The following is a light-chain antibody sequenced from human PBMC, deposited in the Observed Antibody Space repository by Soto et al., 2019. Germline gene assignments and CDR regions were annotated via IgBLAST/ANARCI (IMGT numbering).Light chain of an antibody. CDR3: LQEYNYPLT. Sequence: AIQMTQSPSSLSASVGDRLTITCRASQSISSYLNWYQRTPGKAPKLMIYAASSLQSGVPSRFSGSGSGTDFTLTISSLQPEEFATDDGLQEYNYPLTFGQGTKVDIK. CDR1: QSISSY. J-gene: IGKJ1*01. V-gene: IGKV1-6*01. CDR2: AAS.